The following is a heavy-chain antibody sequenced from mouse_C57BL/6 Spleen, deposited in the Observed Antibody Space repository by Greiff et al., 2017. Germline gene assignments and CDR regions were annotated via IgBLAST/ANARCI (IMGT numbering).Heavy chain of an antibody. J-gene: IGHJ1*03. V-gene: IGHV1-80*01. Sequence: QVQLKQSGAELVKPGASVKISCKASGYAFSSYWMNWVKQRPGKGLEWIGQIYPGDGDTNYNGKFKGKATLTADKSSSTAYMQLSSLTSEDSAVYFCARSGTTVVATDWYFDVWGTGTTVTVSS. CDR3: ARSGTTVVATDWYFDV. CDR2: IYPGDGDT. CDR1: GYAFSSYW. D-gene: IGHD1-1*01.